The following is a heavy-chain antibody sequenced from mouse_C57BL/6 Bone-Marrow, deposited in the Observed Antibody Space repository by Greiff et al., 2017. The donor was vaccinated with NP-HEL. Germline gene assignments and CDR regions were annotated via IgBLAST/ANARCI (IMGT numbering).Heavy chain of an antibody. CDR2: IDPSDSET. J-gene: IGHJ3*01. Sequence: QVQLKQPGAELVRPGSSVKLSCKASGYTFTSYWMHWVKQRPIQGLEWIGNIDPSDSETHYNQKFKDKATLTVDKSSSTAYMQLSSLTSEDSAVYYCARSGYYYGSSYEGFAYWGQGTLVTVSA. CDR1: GYTFTSYW. V-gene: IGHV1-52*01. D-gene: IGHD1-1*01. CDR3: ARSGYYYGSSYEGFAY.